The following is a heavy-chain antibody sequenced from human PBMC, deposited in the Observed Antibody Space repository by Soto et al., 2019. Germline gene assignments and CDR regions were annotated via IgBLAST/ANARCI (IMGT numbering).Heavy chain of an antibody. CDR3: ARSIDAPDTGVKEE. J-gene: IGHJ4*02. CDR2: IIPVSGIA. CDR1: GGTFSSYT. V-gene: IGHV1-69*02. D-gene: IGHD2-8*02. Sequence: QVHLVQSGAALRKPGSSVQVSCKAAGGTFSSYTITWVRQAPGQGFEWMGRIIPVSGIAHYAQRFQGRVTMTADKSTSTAYMELSSLKSEDTAVYYCARSIDAPDTGVKEEWGQGTLVTVSS.